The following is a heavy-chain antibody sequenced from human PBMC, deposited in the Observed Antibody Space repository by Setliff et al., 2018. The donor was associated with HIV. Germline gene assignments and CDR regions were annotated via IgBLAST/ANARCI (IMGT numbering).Heavy chain of an antibody. D-gene: IGHD6-19*01. CDR2: VTHSGRT. CDR1: GGSFSGYY. CDR3: ARGVRDNSGWSSYYFDY. V-gene: IGHV4-34*01. J-gene: IGHJ4*02. Sequence: PSETLSLTCAVYGGSFSGYYWSWIRQPPGKGLEWIGEVTHSGRTNYNPSLESRDTTSVDTSKKQFSLRLTSVTAADTAVYYCARGVRDNSGWSSYYFDYWGQGTLVTVSS.